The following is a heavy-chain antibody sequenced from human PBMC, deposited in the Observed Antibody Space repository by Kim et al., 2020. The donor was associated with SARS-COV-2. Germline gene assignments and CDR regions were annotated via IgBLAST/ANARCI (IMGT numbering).Heavy chain of an antibody. CDR3: ARANGAVAGTSYYYYYGLDV. D-gene: IGHD6-19*01. V-gene: IGHV1-18*01. Sequence: ASVKVSCKASGYTFIGYGINWVRQAPGQGLEWMGWVSAYNGNTNYPQKFQGRVTMTTDTSTTTAYMELRSLRSDDTAVYYCARANGAVAGTSYYYYYGLDVWRQGTTVTVSS. CDR1: GYTFIGYG. J-gene: IGHJ6*02. CDR2: VSAYNGNT.